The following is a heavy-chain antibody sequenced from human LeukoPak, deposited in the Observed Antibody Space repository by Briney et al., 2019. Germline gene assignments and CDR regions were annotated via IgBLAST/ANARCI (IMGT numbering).Heavy chain of an antibody. Sequence: GGSLGLSCAASGFTFSSYAMHWVRQAPGKGLEWVAVISYDGSNKYYADSVKGRFTISRDNSKNTLYLQMNSLRAEDTAVYYCARAEAEEYCSGGSCFALPDEYFQHWGQGTLVTVSS. V-gene: IGHV3-30-3*01. CDR3: ARAEAEEYCSGGSCFALPDEYFQH. J-gene: IGHJ1*01. D-gene: IGHD2-15*01. CDR2: ISYDGSNK. CDR1: GFTFSSYA.